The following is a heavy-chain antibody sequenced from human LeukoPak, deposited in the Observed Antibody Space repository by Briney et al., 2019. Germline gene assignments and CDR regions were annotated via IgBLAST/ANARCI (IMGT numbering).Heavy chain of an antibody. CDR3: AKDQRFLEWVFDY. Sequence: PGGSLRLSCAPSGFTFSIYGMHWVREAPGRGRGRVAFIRYDGSNKYYADAVKGRFTISRDNSKNTLYLQMNSLRAEDTAVYYCAKDQRFLEWVFDYWGQGTLVTVSS. J-gene: IGHJ4*02. CDR1: GFTFSIYG. CDR2: IRYDGSNK. V-gene: IGHV3-30*02. D-gene: IGHD3-3*01.